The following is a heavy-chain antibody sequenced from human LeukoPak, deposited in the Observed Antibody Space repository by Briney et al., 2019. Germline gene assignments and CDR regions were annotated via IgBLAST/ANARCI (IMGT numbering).Heavy chain of an antibody. Sequence: SETLSLTCAVYGGSFSGYYWSWIRQPPGKGLEWIGEINHSGSTNYNPSLKSRVTISVDTSKNQFSLKLSSVTAADTAVYYCARLSPPWIQSYFGFDPWGQGTLVIISS. CDR1: GGSFSGYY. D-gene: IGHD5-18*01. CDR3: ARLSPPWIQSYFGFDP. J-gene: IGHJ5*02. CDR2: INHSGST. V-gene: IGHV4-34*01.